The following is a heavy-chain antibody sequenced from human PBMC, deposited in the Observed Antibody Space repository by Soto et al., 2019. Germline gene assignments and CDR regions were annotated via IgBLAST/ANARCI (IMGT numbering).Heavy chain of an antibody. Sequence: ASVEVSCKTSGGTVSRHAINWVRQAPGQVLEWMGGIIPMFGTTNYAQKFKGRVTISADESTSTAYMELSSLRSEDAAVYYCARAAIHGSSWYFWFDPWGQGTLVTVSS. V-gene: IGHV1-69*13. CDR1: GGTVSRHA. D-gene: IGHD6-13*01. J-gene: IGHJ5*02. CDR2: IIPMFGTT. CDR3: ARAAIHGSSWYFWFDP.